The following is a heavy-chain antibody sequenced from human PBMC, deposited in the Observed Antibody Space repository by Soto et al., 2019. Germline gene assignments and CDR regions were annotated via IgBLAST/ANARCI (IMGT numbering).Heavy chain of an antibody. Sequence: TGGSLRLSCAASGFTFSSYWMSWVRQAPGKGLEWVANIKQDGSEKYYVDSVKGRFTISRDNAKNSLYLQMNSLRAEDTAVYYWARVQSSSWYFGLVAFDYWGQGTLVTVSS. CDR2: IKQDGSEK. CDR3: ARVQSSSWYFGLVAFDY. CDR1: GFTFSSYW. V-gene: IGHV3-7*01. D-gene: IGHD6-13*01. J-gene: IGHJ4*02.